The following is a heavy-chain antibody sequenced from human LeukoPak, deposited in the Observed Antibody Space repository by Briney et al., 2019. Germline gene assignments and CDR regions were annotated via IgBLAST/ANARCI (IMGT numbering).Heavy chain of an antibody. Sequence: SETLSLTCTVSGGSVSSGSYYWRWIRQPPGKGLEWIGYIYYSGSTNYNPSLKSRVTISVDTSKNQFSLKLSSVTAADTAVYYCARASMRLLWFGELSYWGQGTLVTVSS. CDR2: IYYSGST. D-gene: IGHD3-10*01. CDR3: ARASMRLLWFGELSY. CDR1: GGSVSSGSYY. V-gene: IGHV4-61*01. J-gene: IGHJ4*02.